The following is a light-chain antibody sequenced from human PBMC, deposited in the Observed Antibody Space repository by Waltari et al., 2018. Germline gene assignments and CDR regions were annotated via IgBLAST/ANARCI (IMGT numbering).Light chain of an antibody. Sequence: QSPLTHPRSVSGSPGPSVTLSCTGTSTYVGGSHPVSRYQHRPGKAPELMIYYVSKRPSGVPDRFSGSKSGNTASLTISGLQAEDEADYYCCSYAGSYTFEVCGGGTKLTVL. V-gene: IGLV2-11*01. CDR2: YVS. CDR1: STYVGGSHP. CDR3: CSYAGSYTFEV. J-gene: IGLJ3*02.